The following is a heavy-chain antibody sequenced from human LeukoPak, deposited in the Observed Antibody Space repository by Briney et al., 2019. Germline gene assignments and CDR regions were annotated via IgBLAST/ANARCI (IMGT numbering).Heavy chain of an antibody. J-gene: IGHJ3*02. V-gene: IGHV3-21*01. CDR1: GFTFSSYS. CDR3: ARDFFVLWELHGGGAFDI. Sequence: PGGSLRLSCAASGFTFSSYSMNWVRQAPGKGLEWVSSISSSSSYIYYADSVKGRFTISRDNAKNSLYLQMNSLRAEDTAVYYCARDFFVLWELHGGGAFDIWGQGTMVTVSS. D-gene: IGHD1-26*01. CDR2: ISSSSSYI.